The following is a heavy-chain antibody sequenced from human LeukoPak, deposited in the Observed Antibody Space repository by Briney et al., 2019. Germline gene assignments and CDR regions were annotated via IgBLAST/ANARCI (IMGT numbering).Heavy chain of an antibody. CDR2: ISYDGSDK. V-gene: IGHV3-30-3*01. D-gene: IGHD6-19*01. J-gene: IGHJ4*02. CDR3: ARDHSGWDYYFDY. Sequence: PGGFLRLSCAASGFTFRRHALHWVRQAPGKGLEWVAVISYDGSDKYYEESVKGRFSISRDNSKNTLYLQMNSLRTEDTAVYYCARDHSGWDYYFDYWGQGTWVTVSS. CDR1: GFTFRRHA.